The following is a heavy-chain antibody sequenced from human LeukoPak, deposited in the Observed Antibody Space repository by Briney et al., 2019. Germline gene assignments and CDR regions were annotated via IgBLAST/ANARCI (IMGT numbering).Heavy chain of an antibody. CDR2: FYYSGST. D-gene: IGHD3-3*01. CDR3: ARRERITIFGAVSLAFDI. CDR1: GGSISSSSYH. J-gene: IGHJ3*02. Sequence: SETLSLTCTVSGGSISSSSYHWGWIRQPPGKGLEWIVSFYYSGSTYYNPSLKSRITISVDTSKNQFSLKLSSVTAADTAVYYWARRERITIFGAVSLAFDIWGQGTMVTVSS. V-gene: IGHV4-39*01.